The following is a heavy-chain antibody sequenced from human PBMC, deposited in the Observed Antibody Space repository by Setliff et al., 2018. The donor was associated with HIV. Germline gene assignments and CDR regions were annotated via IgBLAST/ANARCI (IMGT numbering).Heavy chain of an antibody. CDR2: ISGHTINV. D-gene: IGHD2-15*01. V-gene: IGHV3-23*01. J-gene: IGHJ3*02. Sequence: PGGSLRLSCAASGFDFSSHAMSWVRQAPGKGLEWLSVISGHTINVYYADSVKGRFTISRDNSKNTLYLQMSSLRDEDTAVYYCARDFRIIVPDVFDIWGRGTMVTVSS. CDR1: GFDFSSHA. CDR3: ARDFRIIVPDVFDI.